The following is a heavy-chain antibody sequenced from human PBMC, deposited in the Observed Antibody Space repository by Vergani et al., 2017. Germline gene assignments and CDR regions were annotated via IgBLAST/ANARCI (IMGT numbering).Heavy chain of an antibody. CDR3: AKDPPGSSHWFDP. CDR2: IWYDGSNK. CDR1: GFTVSSNY. D-gene: IGHD6-6*01. Sequence: VQLVESGGGLVQPGGSLRLSCAASGFTVSSNYMSWVRQAPGKGLEWVAVIWYDGSNKYYADSVKGRFTISRDNSKNTLYLQMNSLRAEDTAVYYCAKDPPGSSHWFDPWGQGTLVTVSS. J-gene: IGHJ5*02. V-gene: IGHV3-33*06.